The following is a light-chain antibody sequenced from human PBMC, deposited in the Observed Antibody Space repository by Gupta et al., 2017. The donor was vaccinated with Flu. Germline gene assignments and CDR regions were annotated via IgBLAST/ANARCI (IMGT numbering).Light chain of an antibody. V-gene: IGLV3-19*01. Sequence: SSELTQDPAVSVALGQTVRITCQGDSLRSNYASWYQQKPEQAPILVIYGKNNRPSGIPDRFSGSSSRDTAALTITGAQAEDEADYYCNPRDSSDNHWVFGGGTKLTVL. CDR3: NPRDSSDNHWV. CDR1: SLRSNY. J-gene: IGLJ3*02. CDR2: GKN.